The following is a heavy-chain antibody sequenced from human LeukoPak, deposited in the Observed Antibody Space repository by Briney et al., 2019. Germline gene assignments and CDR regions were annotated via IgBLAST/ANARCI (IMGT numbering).Heavy chain of an antibody. J-gene: IGHJ4*02. D-gene: IGHD3-22*01. Sequence: SETLSLTCAVYGGSFSGYYWSWIRQPPGKGLEWIGEINHSGSTNYNPSLKSRVTISVDTSKNQFSLKLSSVTAADTAVYYCARSGAYDSSGYLVLPIDYWGQGTLVTVSS. V-gene: IGHV4-34*01. CDR2: INHSGST. CDR3: ARSGAYDSSGYLVLPIDY. CDR1: GGSFSGYY.